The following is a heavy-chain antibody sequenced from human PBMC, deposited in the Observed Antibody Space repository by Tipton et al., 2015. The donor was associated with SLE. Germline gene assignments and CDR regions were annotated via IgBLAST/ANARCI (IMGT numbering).Heavy chain of an antibody. CDR1: GFTFSSYW. CDR3: ARVDSSGYYQVDY. Sequence: SLRLSCAASGFTFSSYWMSWVRQAPGKGLEWVANIKQDGSEKYYVDSVKGRFTISRDNAKNSLYLQMNSLRAEDTAVYYCARVDSSGYYQVDYWGQGTLVTVSS. J-gene: IGHJ4*02. D-gene: IGHD3-22*01. V-gene: IGHV3-7*01. CDR2: IKQDGSEK.